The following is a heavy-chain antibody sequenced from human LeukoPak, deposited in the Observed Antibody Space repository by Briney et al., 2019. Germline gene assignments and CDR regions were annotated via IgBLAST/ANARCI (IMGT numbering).Heavy chain of an antibody. J-gene: IGHJ5*02. Sequence: SETLSLTCTVSGASINNYYWSWIRQPAGKGLEWIGRIYSSGSTNYNPSLKSRVTISVDTSKNQFSLKLSSVTAADTAVYYCASPMTWGQGTLVTVSS. D-gene: IGHD3-22*01. CDR3: ASPMT. CDR1: GASINNYY. V-gene: IGHV4-4*07. CDR2: IYSSGST.